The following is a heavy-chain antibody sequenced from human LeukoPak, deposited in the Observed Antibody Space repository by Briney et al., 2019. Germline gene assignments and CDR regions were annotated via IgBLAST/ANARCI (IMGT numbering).Heavy chain of an antibody. D-gene: IGHD3-3*01. CDR3: AKDVLRFLEWLPEGAFDI. V-gene: IGHV3-23*01. J-gene: IGHJ3*02. Sequence: GGSLRLSCAASGFTFSNTAMTWVRQAPGKGLEWVSAISGSGGSTYYADSVKGRFTISRDNSKNTLYLQMNSLRAEDTAVYYCAKDVLRFLEWLPEGAFDIWGQGTMVTVSS. CDR2: ISGSGGST. CDR1: GFTFSNTA.